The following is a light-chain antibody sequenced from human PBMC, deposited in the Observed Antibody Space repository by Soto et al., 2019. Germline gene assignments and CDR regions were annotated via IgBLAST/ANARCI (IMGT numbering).Light chain of an antibody. CDR1: QSISNI. CDR2: GAS. V-gene: IGKV3-15*01. CDR3: QQYYDWPIT. J-gene: IGKJ5*01. Sequence: EIVMTQSPATLSVSPGERATLSCRASQSISNILAWYQQKPGQAPRLLIYGASTRATGFPDRFSGSGSGTEFTLTISSLHSEDFAVYYCQQYYDWPITFDQGTRLDIK.